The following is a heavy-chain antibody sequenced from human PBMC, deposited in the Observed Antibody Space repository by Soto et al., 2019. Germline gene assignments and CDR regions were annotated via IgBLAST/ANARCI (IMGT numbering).Heavy chain of an antibody. CDR3: PCPADYFGDSSYYYSGMDV. J-gene: IGHJ6*02. V-gene: IGHV5-10-1*01. CDR2: IDPSDSYT. D-gene: IGHD4-17*01. CDR1: GYSFTSYW. Sequence: GESLKISCKGSGYSFTSYWISWVRQMPVNGLEWMGRIDPSDSYTNYSPSFQGHVTISADKSISTAYLQWSSLKASDTATYYCPCPADYFGDSSYYYSGMDVWGQGTTVTVSS.